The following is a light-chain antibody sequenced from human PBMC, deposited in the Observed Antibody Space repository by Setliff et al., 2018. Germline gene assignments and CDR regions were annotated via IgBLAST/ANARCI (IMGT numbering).Light chain of an antibody. Sequence: QSVLTQPRSVSGSPGQSVTISCTGTRNDIAAFDFVSWYQQHPGKAPKLLISDVYKRPSGVPDRFSGSKSGNTASLTISGLQAEDEADYFCSSYADSDTSVRFGGGTKVTVL. V-gene: IGLV2-11*01. CDR3: SSYADSDTSVR. CDR2: DVY. CDR1: RNDIAAFDF. J-gene: IGLJ2*01.